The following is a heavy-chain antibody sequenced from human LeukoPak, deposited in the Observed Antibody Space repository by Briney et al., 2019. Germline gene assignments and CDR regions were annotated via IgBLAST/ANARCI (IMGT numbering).Heavy chain of an antibody. Sequence: PGGSLRLSCAASGFTFSSYEMNWVRQAPGKGLEWVSYISSSGSTIYYADSVKGRFTISRDNAKNSLYLQMNSLRAEETALYYCGRGDDSSGWRGAAFDIWGQGTMVTVSS. CDR1: GFTFSSYE. V-gene: IGHV3-48*03. J-gene: IGHJ3*02. CDR3: GRGDDSSGWRGAAFDI. CDR2: ISSSGSTI. D-gene: IGHD6-19*01.